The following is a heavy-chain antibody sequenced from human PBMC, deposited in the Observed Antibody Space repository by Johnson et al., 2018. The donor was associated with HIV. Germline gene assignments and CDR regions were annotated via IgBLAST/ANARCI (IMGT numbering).Heavy chain of an antibody. CDR2: ISFDGSNE. V-gene: IGHV3-30*19. D-gene: IGHD3-22*01. J-gene: IGHJ3*02. CDR1: GFTFRSYG. CDR3: ARDIRESFGSYDSSGSGLGAFDI. Sequence: QVQLVESGGGVVQPGTSLRLSCAASGFTFRSYGMHWVRQVPGKGLEWVAIISFDGSNEYYADSVKVRFTISSDNFKNTLYLQMNSLRAEDTAVYYCARDIRESFGSYDSSGSGLGAFDIWGQGTMVTVSS.